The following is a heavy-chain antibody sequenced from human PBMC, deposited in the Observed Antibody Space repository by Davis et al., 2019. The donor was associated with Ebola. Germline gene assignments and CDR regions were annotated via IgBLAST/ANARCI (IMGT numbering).Heavy chain of an antibody. CDR1: GYRFTSYY. V-gene: IGHV1-46*01. CDR3: AREGGRYYDSSGYVFDI. D-gene: IGHD3-22*01. CDR2: INPITGGT. J-gene: IGHJ3*02. Sequence: ASVKVSCKAPGYRFTSYYMHWVRQAPGQGLEWMGIINPITGGTSYAQNFQFRVNMTRDTSTSTVYMELSSLRSEDTAVYYCAREGGRYYDSSGYVFDIWGQGTMVKVSS.